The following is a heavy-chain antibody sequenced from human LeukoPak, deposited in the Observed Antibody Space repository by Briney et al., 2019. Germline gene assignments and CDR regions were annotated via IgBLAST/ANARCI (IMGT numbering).Heavy chain of an antibody. CDR3: ARDRVRFLEWFSDAFDI. CDR1: GGTFSSYT. D-gene: IGHD3-3*01. Sequence: SVKVSCKASGGTFSSYTISWVRQAPGQGLEWMGRIIPILGIANYAQKFQGRVTITADKSTSTAYMELSSLRSEDTAVYYCARDRVRFLEWFSDAFDIWGQGTIVTVSS. CDR2: IIPILGIA. V-gene: IGHV1-69*04. J-gene: IGHJ3*02.